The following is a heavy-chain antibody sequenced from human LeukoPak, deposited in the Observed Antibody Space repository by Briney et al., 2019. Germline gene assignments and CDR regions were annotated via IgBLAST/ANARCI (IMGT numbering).Heavy chain of an antibody. CDR3: ARAAPTRTLIGSGADY. D-gene: IGHD3-22*01. CDR1: GFTFSSYG. Sequence: PGGSLRLSCAASGFTFSSYGMHWVRQAPGKGLEWVAFIRYDGSNKYYADSVKGRFTISRDNARNSLYLQMNSLRVEDTAVYYCARAAPTRTLIGSGADYWGQGTLVSVSS. CDR2: IRYDGSNK. J-gene: IGHJ4*02. V-gene: IGHV3-30*02.